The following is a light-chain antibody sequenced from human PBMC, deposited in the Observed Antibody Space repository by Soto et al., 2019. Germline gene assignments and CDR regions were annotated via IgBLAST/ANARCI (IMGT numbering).Light chain of an antibody. V-gene: IGKV3-20*01. Sequence: EIVLTQSPGTLSLSPGEXATLSCRASQSVSSSYLAWYQQKPGQAPRLLIYGASSRATGIPDRFSGSGSGTDFTLTISRLEPEGFAVYYCQQYGSSLFTFGPGTKVDIK. CDR1: QSVSSSY. CDR3: QQYGSSLFT. J-gene: IGKJ3*01. CDR2: GAS.